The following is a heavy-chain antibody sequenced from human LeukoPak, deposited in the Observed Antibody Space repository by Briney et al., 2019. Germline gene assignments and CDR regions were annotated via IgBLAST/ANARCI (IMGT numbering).Heavy chain of an antibody. Sequence: GGSLRLSCAASGFTFSAHYMSWIRQAPGKGLEWFSYISASGSTIYFADSVKGRFTFSRDNAKNSLYLQMNSLRAEDTAVYYCARSGGWLRFESDYWGQGTLVTVSS. CDR1: GFTFSAHY. CDR2: ISASGSTI. V-gene: IGHV3-11*01. CDR3: ARSGGWLRFESDY. D-gene: IGHD5-12*01. J-gene: IGHJ4*02.